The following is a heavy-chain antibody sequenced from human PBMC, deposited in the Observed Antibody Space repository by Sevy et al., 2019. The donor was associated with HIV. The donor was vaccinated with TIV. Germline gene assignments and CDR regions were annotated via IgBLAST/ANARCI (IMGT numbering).Heavy chain of an antibody. CDR3: AKDRIWELGDAFDI. CDR1: GFSFSDYY. V-gene: IGHV3-23*01. CDR2: LSGNGGST. D-gene: IGHD1-7*01. Sequence: GGSLRLSCATSGFSFSDYYMSWVRQAPGKGLEWVSGLSGNGGSTNYADSVKGRFALSRDNSKNTLYLQMNNLRAEDTAIYFCAKDRIWELGDAFDIWGQGTMVTVSS. J-gene: IGHJ3*02.